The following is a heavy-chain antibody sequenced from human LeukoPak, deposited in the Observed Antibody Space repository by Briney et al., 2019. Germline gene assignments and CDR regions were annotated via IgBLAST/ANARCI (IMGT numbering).Heavy chain of an antibody. CDR1: GFTFSGFG. CDR2: IRYDGSNK. Sequence: GGSLRLSCAASGFTFSGFGMHWVRQAPGKGLEWVAFIRYDGSNKYYADSVKGRFTISRDDSKNTLYLQMKNLRADDTAVYYCAKDGAWLRFDDWGQGILVSVSS. V-gene: IGHV3-30*02. CDR3: AKDGAWLRFDD. D-gene: IGHD5-12*01. J-gene: IGHJ4*02.